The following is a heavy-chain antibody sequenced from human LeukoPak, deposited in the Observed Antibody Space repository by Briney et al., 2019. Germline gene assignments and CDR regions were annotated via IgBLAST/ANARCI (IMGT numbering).Heavy chain of an antibody. CDR2: INHSGST. Sequence: PSETLSLTCAVYGGSFSGYYWSWIRQPPGRGLEWIGEINHSGSTNYNPSLKSRVTISVDTSKNQFSLKLSSVTAADTAVYYCARVKRLLRAFDIWGQGTMVTVSS. CDR1: GGSFSGYY. CDR3: ARVKRLLRAFDI. D-gene: IGHD3-9*01. V-gene: IGHV4-34*01. J-gene: IGHJ3*02.